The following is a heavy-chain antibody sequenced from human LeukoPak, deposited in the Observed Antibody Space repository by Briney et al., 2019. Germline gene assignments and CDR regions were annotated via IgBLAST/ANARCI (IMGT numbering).Heavy chain of an antibody. D-gene: IGHD3-3*01. J-gene: IGHJ6*02. CDR1: GFTFSTYW. V-gene: IGHV3-74*01. CDR3: ARAGITIFGVVIMYYYYGMDV. CDR2: INSDGSST. Sequence: GGSLRLSCAASGFTFSTYWMHWVRQAPGKGLVWVSRINSDGSSTTYADSVKGRFTISRDNAKNTLYLQMNSLRAEDTAVYYCARAGITIFGVVIMYYYYGMDVWGQGTTVTVSS.